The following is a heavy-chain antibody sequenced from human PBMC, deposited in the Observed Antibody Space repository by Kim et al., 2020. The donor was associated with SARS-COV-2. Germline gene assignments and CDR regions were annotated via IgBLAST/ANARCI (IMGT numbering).Heavy chain of an antibody. D-gene: IGHD6-19*01. CDR1: GFTFSSYS. CDR2: ISSSSSYI. V-gene: IGHV3-21*01. Sequence: GGSLRLSCAASGFTFSSYSMNWVRQAPGKGLEWVSSISSSSSYIYYADSVKGRFTISRDNAKNSLYLQMNSLRAEDTAVYYCARGRWEQWLTRGAFDIWGQGTMVTVSS. J-gene: IGHJ3*02. CDR3: ARGRWEQWLTRGAFDI.